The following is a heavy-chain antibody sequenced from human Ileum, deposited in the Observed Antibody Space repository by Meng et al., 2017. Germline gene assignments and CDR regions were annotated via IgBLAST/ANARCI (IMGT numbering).Heavy chain of an antibody. J-gene: IGHJ4*02. D-gene: IGHD3-10*01. Sequence: ASVKVSCKASGYSFMNHYMHWVRQAPGQGLEWMGRINPSGGGTTYALKFQDRVTMTRDTSTATVYMQLSSLRSEDTAVYYCVRWGSEGTSGDSWGQGTLVTVSS. CDR1: GYSFMNHY. CDR3: VRWGSEGTSGDS. CDR2: INPSGGGT. V-gene: IGHV1-46*01.